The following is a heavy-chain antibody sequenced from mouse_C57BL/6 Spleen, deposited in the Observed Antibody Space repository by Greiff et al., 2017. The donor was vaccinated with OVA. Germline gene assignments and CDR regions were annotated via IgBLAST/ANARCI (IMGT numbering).Heavy chain of an antibody. CDR3: ARARYGGSSYDFDY. CDR1: GYTFTSYW. J-gene: IGHJ2*01. D-gene: IGHD1-1*01. Sequence: QVQLQQSGAELVRPGSSVKLSCTASGYTFTSYWMHWVQQRPIQGLEWIGNIDSSDSETHYNQKFKDKATLTVDKSSSTAYMQLSSLTSEDSAVYYCARARYGGSSYDFDYWGQGTTLTVSS. V-gene: IGHV1-52*01. CDR2: IDSSDSET.